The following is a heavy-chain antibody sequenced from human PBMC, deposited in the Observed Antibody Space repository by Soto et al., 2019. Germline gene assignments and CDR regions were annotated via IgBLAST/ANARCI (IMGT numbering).Heavy chain of an antibody. CDR1: GGSISSGDYY. D-gene: IGHD3-22*01. CDR3: ARGTPYYDAPFDY. V-gene: IGHV4-30-4*01. Sequence: QVQLQESGPGLVKPSQTLSLTCTVSGGSISSGDYYWSWIRQPPGKGLEWIGYIYYSGSTYYNPSLMTRVTISVDTAKNQVSRKLSSVTAADTAVYYCARGTPYYDAPFDYWGQGTLVTVSS. CDR2: IYYSGST. J-gene: IGHJ4*02.